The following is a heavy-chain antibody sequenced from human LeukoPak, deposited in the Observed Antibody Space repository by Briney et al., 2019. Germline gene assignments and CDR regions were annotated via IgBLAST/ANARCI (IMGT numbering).Heavy chain of an antibody. J-gene: IGHJ6*02. CDR2: IYTGGST. CDR3: ARDDVGDSSSWFAPASVYGMDV. Sequence: SETLSLTCTVSGASITTGNYFWNWIRQLAGRGLEWIGRIYTGGSTSYNPSLKSRVTISLDSSKNQFSLKLSSVTAADTAVYYCARDDVGDSSSWFAPASVYGMDVWGQGTTVTVSS. CDR1: GASITTGNYF. V-gene: IGHV4-61*02. D-gene: IGHD6-13*01.